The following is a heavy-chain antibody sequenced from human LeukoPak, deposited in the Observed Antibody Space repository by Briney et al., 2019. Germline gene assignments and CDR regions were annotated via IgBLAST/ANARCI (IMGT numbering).Heavy chain of an antibody. D-gene: IGHD3-10*01. CDR2: IYYSGST. CDR3: ARDYGSGTFGFDY. J-gene: IGHJ4*02. Sequence: SETLSLTCTVSGGSISSYYWNYIRQPPGKGREWIGYIYYSGSTNYNPSLKSRVTISVDTSKNQFSLKLSSVTAADTAVYYCARDYGSGTFGFDYWGQGTLVTVSS. CDR1: GGSISSYY. V-gene: IGHV4-59*01.